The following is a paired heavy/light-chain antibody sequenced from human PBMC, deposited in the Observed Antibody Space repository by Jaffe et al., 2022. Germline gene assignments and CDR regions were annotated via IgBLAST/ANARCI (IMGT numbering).Heavy chain of an antibody. D-gene: IGHD2-2*01. CDR2: INTNTGTP. CDR3: ARGGSCLRDSCSAASANS. CDR1: GYSLTNYA. Sequence: QVQLVQSGSELKKPGASVTVSCKASGYSLTNYAMNWVRQAPGQGLEWMGWINTNTGTPTYARDFTGRFVFSLDTSASTAYLQISSLKSEDTAVYYCARGGSCLRDSCSAASANSWGQGTLVTVSS. J-gene: IGHJ4*02. V-gene: IGHV7-4-1*02.
Light chain of an antibody. CDR1: QSISNW. J-gene: IGKJ2*01. CDR2: QAS. V-gene: IGKV1-5*03. CDR3: QQYSSYPYT. Sequence: DIQVTQSPSTLSASVGDRVTITCRASQSISNWLAWYQQKPGTAPKFLIYQASRLNSGVPSRFSGSGSGTEFTLTISSLQPDDFATYYCQQYSSYPYTFGQGTKLDIK.